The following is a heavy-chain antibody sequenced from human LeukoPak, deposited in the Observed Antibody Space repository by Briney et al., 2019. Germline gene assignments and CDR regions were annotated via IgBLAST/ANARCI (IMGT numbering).Heavy chain of an antibody. CDR2: SSTSSSYI. CDR1: GFTFSRHS. D-gene: IGHD1-26*01. Sequence: GGSLRLSCAASGFTFSRHSVNWVRQAPGKGLEWVSSSSTSSSYIYYADSVKGRFTISRDNAKNSLYLQMNSLRAEDTAVYYCARDPENVSGSHSHFDLWGRGTLVTVSS. CDR3: ARDPENVSGSHSHFDL. V-gene: IGHV3-21*01. J-gene: IGHJ2*01.